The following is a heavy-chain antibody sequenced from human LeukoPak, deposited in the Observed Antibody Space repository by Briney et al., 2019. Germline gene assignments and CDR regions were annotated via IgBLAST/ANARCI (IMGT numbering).Heavy chain of an antibody. CDR1: GYNFTTYW. CDR3: ARQFGVVGVSLY. D-gene: IGHD3-16*01. Sequence: GESLKISCKGSGYNFTTYWIGWVRQMPGKGLEWVAIIYPEDSDTRYSPSFQGQVTISADKSISTAYLQWSSLKASDTAMYYCARQFGVVGVSLYWGQGTLVTVSS. V-gene: IGHV5-51*01. CDR2: IYPEDSDT. J-gene: IGHJ4*02.